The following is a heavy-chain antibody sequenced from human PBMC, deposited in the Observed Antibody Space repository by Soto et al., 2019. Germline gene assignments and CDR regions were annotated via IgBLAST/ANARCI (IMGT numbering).Heavy chain of an antibody. V-gene: IGHV3-30*03. CDR2: ISYDGSNK. CDR3: AHVITMIVGDAFDI. CDR1: GFTFSSYG. Sequence: QVQLVESGGGVVQPGRSLRLSCAASGFTFSSYGMHWVRQAPGKGLEWVAVISYDGSNKYYADSVKGRFTISRDNSKNTLYLQMNSLRAEDTAVYYCAHVITMIVGDAFDIWGQGTMVTVSS. D-gene: IGHD3-22*01. J-gene: IGHJ3*02.